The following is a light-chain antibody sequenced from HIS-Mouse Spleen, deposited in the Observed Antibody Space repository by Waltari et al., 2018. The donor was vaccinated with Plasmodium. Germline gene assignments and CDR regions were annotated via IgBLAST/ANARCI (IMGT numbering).Light chain of an antibody. CDR1: QRVSSN. J-gene: IGKJ3*01. V-gene: IGKV3-15*01. Sequence: EKVMTQSPATLSVSPGERATLSCRASQRVSSNLAWYQQKPGQAPRLLIYGASTRATGIPARFSGSGSGTEFTLTISSLQSEDFAVYYCQQYNNWSFTFGPGTKVDIK. CDR2: GAS. CDR3: QQYNNWSFT.